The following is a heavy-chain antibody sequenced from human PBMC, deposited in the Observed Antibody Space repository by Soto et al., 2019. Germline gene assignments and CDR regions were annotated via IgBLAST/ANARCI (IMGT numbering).Heavy chain of an antibody. CDR2: IKSKTDGGTT. CDR1: GFTFTNAW. CDR3: TTTQYYYDSSGYYRYYFDY. V-gene: IGHV3-15*07. D-gene: IGHD3-22*01. J-gene: IGHJ4*02. Sequence: EVQLVESGGGVVKPGGSLRLSCAASGFTFTNAWMYWVRQAPGKGLEWVGRIKSKTDGGTTDYAAPVKGRFTISRDDSKNTLYLQMNSLKTEDTAVYYCTTTQYYYDSSGYYRYYFDYWGQGTLVIVSS.